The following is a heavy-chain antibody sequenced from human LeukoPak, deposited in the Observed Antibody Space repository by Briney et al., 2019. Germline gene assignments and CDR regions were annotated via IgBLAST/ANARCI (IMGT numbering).Heavy chain of an antibody. CDR1: GGSISSGGYS. CDR2: IYHSGST. V-gene: IGHV4-30-2*01. CDR3: ARAVFSAFSSGYIPYWYFDL. Sequence: SQTLSLTCAVSGGSISSGGYSWSWIRQPPGKGLEWIGYIYHSGSTYYDPSLKSRVTISVDRSKNQFSLKLSSVTAADTAVYYCARAVFSAFSSGYIPYWYFDLWGRGTLVTVSS. J-gene: IGHJ2*01. D-gene: IGHD3-22*01.